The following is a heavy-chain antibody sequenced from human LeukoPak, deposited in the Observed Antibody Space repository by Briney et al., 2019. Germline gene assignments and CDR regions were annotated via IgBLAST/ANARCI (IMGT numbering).Heavy chain of an antibody. CDR1: GFTFSSYA. CDR2: ISGSGGST. Sequence: PGGSLRLSCAASGFTFSSYAMSWVRQAPGKGLEWVSAISGSGGSTYYADSVKGRFTISRANSKNTLYLQMHSQRADETAVYYCAKDSSLDHCSSTSCYSSNAVDIWGQGTKVSVS. V-gene: IGHV3-23*01. J-gene: IGHJ3*02. D-gene: IGHD2-2*01. CDR3: AKDSSLDHCSSTSCYSSNAVDI.